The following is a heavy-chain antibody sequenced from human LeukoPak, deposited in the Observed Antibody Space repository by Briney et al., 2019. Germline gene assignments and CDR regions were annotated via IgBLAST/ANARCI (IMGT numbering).Heavy chain of an antibody. CDR2: IYYDGST. D-gene: IGHD2-21*01. Sequence: SSETLSLTCSVSGDSVSSGRYYWTWVRQPPGKGLDCIGYIYYDGSTSYNPSLKSRITISVDTSKNQVSLKLRSVTAADTAVYYCARVRGWCLDYWGQGSLVTVSS. CDR3: ARVRGWCLDY. V-gene: IGHV4-61*01. CDR1: GDSVSSGRYY. J-gene: IGHJ4*02.